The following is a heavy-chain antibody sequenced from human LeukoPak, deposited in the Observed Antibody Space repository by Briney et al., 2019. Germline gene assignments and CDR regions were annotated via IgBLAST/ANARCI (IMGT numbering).Heavy chain of an antibody. CDR3: ARSYSSSWYYFDY. CDR2: IYTSGST. Sequence: SETLSLTCTVSGGSINSYYWSWIRQPAGKGLEWIGRIYTSGSTNYNPSLKSRVTMSVDTSKNQFSLKLSSVTAADTAVYYCARSYSSSWYYFDYWGQGTLVTVSS. V-gene: IGHV4-4*07. CDR1: GGSINSYY. J-gene: IGHJ4*02. D-gene: IGHD6-13*01.